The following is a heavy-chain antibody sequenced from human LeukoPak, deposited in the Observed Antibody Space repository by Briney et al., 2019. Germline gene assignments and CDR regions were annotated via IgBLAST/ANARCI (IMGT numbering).Heavy chain of an antibody. CDR3: ARGDYYGSGSYFSPLGY. J-gene: IGHJ4*02. V-gene: IGHV3-23*01. D-gene: IGHD3-10*01. Sequence: PGGSLRLSCVVSGFTFNIYAMTWVRQAPGKGLEWVSVISNSGGSTYYADSVKGRFTISRDNSKNTLYLQMNSLRAEDTALYYCARGDYYGSGSYFSPLGYWGQGTLVTVSS. CDR1: GFTFNIYA. CDR2: ISNSGGST.